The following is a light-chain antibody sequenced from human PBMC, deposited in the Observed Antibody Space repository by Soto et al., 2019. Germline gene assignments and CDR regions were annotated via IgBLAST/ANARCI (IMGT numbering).Light chain of an antibody. V-gene: IGKV3-20*01. CDR1: QSVSSIS. J-gene: IGKJ1*01. CDR2: GAS. CDR3: QQYGSSSWT. Sequence: EIVLTQSPGTLSLSPGERATLSCRASQSVSSISLAWYQQKPGQAPRLLMYGASSRATGIPDRFSGSGSGTDFTLSISRLEPEDSAVYYCQQYGSSSWTFGQGTMVEIK.